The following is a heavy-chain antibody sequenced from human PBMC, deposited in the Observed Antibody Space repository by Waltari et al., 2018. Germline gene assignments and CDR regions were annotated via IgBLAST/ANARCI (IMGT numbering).Heavy chain of an antibody. V-gene: IGHV1-2*06. J-gene: IGHJ4*02. CDR3: AKTGDFYSLEY. CDR1: GYTFSGYY. Sequence: QVQLVQSGAEVKRPGASVMVSCKASGYTFSGYYINWVRQAPGHGLEWMGRFNPSSGDTDYAQKFQGRVTMTRDTSINTAYLELTSLTSDDTAVYYCAKTGDFYSLEYWGQGSLVTVSS. D-gene: IGHD3-3*01. CDR2: FNPSSGDT.